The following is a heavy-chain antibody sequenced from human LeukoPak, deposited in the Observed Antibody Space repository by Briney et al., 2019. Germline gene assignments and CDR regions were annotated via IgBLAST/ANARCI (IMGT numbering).Heavy chain of an antibody. V-gene: IGHV1-18*01. Sequence: ASVKVSCKASGYTFTSYGISWVRQAPGQGLEWMGWISAYNGNTNYAQKLQGRVTMTTGTSTSTAYMELRSLRSDDTAVYYCARDNSVGDYAWWFDPWGQGTLVTVSS. CDR2: ISAYNGNT. J-gene: IGHJ5*02. CDR1: GYTFTSYG. D-gene: IGHD1-26*01. CDR3: ARDNSVGDYAWWFDP.